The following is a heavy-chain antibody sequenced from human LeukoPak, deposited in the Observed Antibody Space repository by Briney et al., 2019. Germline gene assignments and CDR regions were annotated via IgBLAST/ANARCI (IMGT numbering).Heavy chain of an antibody. CDR1: GYTFTTYD. CDR3: ARVYYFDSRGNWFDP. D-gene: IGHD3-22*01. Sequence: VKVSCKASGYTFTTYDINWVRQATGQGLEWMGWMNPNSGKTGYARKFQGRVTMTRNTSINTAYMELSSLRSEDTAVYYCARVYYFDSRGNWFDPWGQGTLVAVSS. CDR2: MNPNSGKT. V-gene: IGHV1-8*01. J-gene: IGHJ5*02.